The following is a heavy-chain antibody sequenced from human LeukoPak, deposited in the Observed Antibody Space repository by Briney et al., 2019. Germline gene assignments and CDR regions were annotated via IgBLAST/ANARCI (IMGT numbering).Heavy chain of an antibody. CDR2: IYGDGST. J-gene: IGHJ6*02. CDR1: GFTVSSNY. D-gene: IGHD3-22*01. CDR3: AKTLSGYYSSYYYYYGMDV. Sequence: GGSLRLSCAASGFTVSSNYMSWVRQAPGKGLEWVSNIYGDGSTYYADSVKGRFTISRDNSKNTLYLQMNSLRAEDTAVYYCAKTLSGYYSSYYYYYGMDVWGQGTTVTVSS. V-gene: IGHV3-53*01.